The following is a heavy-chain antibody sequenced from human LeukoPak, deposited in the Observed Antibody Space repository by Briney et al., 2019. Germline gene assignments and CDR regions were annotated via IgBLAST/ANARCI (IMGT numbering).Heavy chain of an antibody. CDR2: ISYDGSNK. J-gene: IGHJ4*02. V-gene: IGHV3-30-3*01. D-gene: IGHD5-12*01. CDR3: ARATGGYDY. Sequence: GGSLRLSCAASGFTFSSYAMHWVRQAPGKGLEWVAVISYDGSNKYYADSVKGRFTISRDNSKNTLYLQMNSLRAEDTAVYYCARATGGYDYWGQGTLVTVSS. CDR1: GFTFSSYA.